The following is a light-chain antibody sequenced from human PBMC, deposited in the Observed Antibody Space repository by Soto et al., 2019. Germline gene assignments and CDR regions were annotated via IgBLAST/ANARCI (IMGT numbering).Light chain of an antibody. CDR2: GAS. CDR1: QSVSSSY. Sequence: EIVLTQSPGTLSLSPGERATLSCRASQSVSSSYLAWYQQKPGQAPRLLIYGASSRATGIPDRFSGSGSGTEFTLTINRLEPEDFAVYYCQQYGSSPLTFGQGTKVEIK. V-gene: IGKV3-20*01. J-gene: IGKJ1*01. CDR3: QQYGSSPLT.